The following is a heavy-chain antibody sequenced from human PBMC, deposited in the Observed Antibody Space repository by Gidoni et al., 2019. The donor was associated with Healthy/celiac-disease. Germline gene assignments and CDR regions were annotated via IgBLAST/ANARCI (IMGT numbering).Heavy chain of an antibody. CDR2: IIPILGIA. CDR1: GGTFSSSA. D-gene: IGHD3-10*01. V-gene: IGHV1-69*09. J-gene: IGHJ3*02. CDR3: ASNNAITMVRENAFDI. Sequence: QVQLVQSGAEVKKPGSSVKVSCKASGGTFSSSAISWVRQAPGQGLEWMGRIIPILGIANYAQKFQGRVTITADKSTSTAYMELSSLRSEDTAVYYCASNNAITMVRENAFDIWGQGTMVTVSS.